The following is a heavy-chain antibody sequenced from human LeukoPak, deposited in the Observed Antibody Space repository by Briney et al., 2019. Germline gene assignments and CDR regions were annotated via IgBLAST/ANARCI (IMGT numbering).Heavy chain of an antibody. D-gene: IGHD2-2*02. Sequence: GGSLRLSCAASGFTFSSYWISWVRQAPGKGLEWVSSISSSSSYIYYADSVKGRFTISRDNAKNSLYLQMNSLRAEDTAVYYCARALGSTSCYNVYWGQGTLVTVSS. CDR2: ISSSSSYI. V-gene: IGHV3-21*01. CDR1: GFTFSSYW. CDR3: ARALGSTSCYNVY. J-gene: IGHJ4*02.